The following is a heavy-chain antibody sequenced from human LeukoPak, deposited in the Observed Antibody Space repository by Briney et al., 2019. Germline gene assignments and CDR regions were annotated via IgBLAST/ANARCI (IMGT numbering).Heavy chain of an antibody. V-gene: IGHV4-34*12. CDR3: ARDPSNSAFKGMQGGDY. CDR1: GGSFSGYY. D-gene: IGHD3-16*01. CDR2: IFHSANT. J-gene: IGHJ4*02. Sequence: SETLSLTCAVYGGSFSGYYWGWIRQPPGKGLEWIGSIFHSANTYYNPSLKSRVTISVDTSKNQFSLKMSSATAADTAVYYCARDPSNSAFKGMQGGDYWGQGTLVTVSS.